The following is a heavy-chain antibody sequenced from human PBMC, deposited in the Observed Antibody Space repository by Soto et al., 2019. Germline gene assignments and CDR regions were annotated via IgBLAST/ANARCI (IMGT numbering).Heavy chain of an antibody. CDR3: AREYFWGGYPPHCFAP. V-gene: IGHV1-18*01. Sequence: ASVKVSCKASGYTFTSYGISWVRQAPGQGLEWMGWISAYNGNTNYAQKLQGRVTMTTDTSTSTAYMELRSLRSDDTAVYYCAREYFWGGYPPHCFAPGGQGPLVTVSS. CDR1: GYTFTSYG. D-gene: IGHD3-3*01. J-gene: IGHJ5*02. CDR2: ISAYNGNT.